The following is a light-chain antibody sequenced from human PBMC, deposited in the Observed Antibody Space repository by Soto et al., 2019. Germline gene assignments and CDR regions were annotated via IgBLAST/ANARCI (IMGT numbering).Light chain of an antibody. V-gene: IGKV3-15*01. CDR2: GAS. CDR1: QSVRSD. Sequence: EIVMTQSPATLSVSPGERATLSCRASQSVRSDLAWYQQEPGQTPRLLIYGASTRVPGILARFSGSGSGTEFTLTISRLEPEDFAVYYCQQYGSSPLTFGPGTKVDI. CDR3: QQYGSSPLT. J-gene: IGKJ3*01.